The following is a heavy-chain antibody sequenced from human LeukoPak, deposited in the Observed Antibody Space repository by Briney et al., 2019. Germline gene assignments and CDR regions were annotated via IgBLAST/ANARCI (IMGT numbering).Heavy chain of an antibody. CDR1: GFTFSSYS. V-gene: IGHV3-21*01. J-gene: IGHJ4*02. CDR2: ISSSSSYI. Sequence: GGSLRLSCAASGFTFSSYSMNWVRQAPGKGLEWVSSISSSSSYIYYADSVKGRFTISRDNAKNSLYLQMNSLRAEDTAVYYCAGSSWWGHAIDYWGRGTLVTVSS. D-gene: IGHD6-13*01. CDR3: AGSSWWGHAIDY.